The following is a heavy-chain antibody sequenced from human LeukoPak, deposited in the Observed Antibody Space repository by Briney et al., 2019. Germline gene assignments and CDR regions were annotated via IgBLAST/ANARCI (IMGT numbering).Heavy chain of an antibody. V-gene: IGHV1-2*02. CDR1: GYTFTGYF. Sequence: GASVKVSCKASGYTFTGYFMHWVRQAPGQGLEWMGWINPNSGGTSYLQNFQGRVTMTRDTSISTAYMDLSRLRSDDTAVYYCARDKSGSYKAFDIWGQGTMVTVS. CDR2: INPNSGGT. CDR3: ARDKSGSYKAFDI. D-gene: IGHD3-10*01. J-gene: IGHJ3*02.